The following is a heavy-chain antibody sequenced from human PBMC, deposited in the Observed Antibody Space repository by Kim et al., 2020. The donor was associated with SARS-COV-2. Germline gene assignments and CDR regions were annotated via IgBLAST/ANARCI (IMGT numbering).Heavy chain of an antibody. CDR1: GFTFSSYG. CDR3: AREDSNYVGYFDY. V-gene: IGHV3-33*01. Sequence: GGSLRLSCAASGFTFSSYGMHWVRQAPGKGLEWVALIWYDGSNKYYADSVKGRFTISRDNSKNTLYLQMNSLRAEDTAVYYCAREDSNYVGYFDYWGQGTLVTVSS. CDR2: IWYDGSNK. J-gene: IGHJ4*02. D-gene: IGHD4-4*01.